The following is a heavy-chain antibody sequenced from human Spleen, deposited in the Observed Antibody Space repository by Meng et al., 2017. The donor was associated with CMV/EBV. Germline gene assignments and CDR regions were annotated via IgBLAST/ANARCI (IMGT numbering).Heavy chain of an antibody. CDR3: ARIERRRILKYCGSDCSTTDY. CDR2: IYHSGST. CDR1: VGSISSSNL. J-gene: IGHJ4*02. D-gene: IGHD2-21*02. Sequence: QVQLQESGPGLGKPSGTLSLTCAVSVGSISSSNLWTWVRQVPGKGLEWIGEIYHSGSTNYNPSLKSRVTISVDKFKNQFSLKLGSVTAADTAVYYCARIERRRILKYCGSDCSTTDYWGQGTLVTVSS. V-gene: IGHV4-4*02.